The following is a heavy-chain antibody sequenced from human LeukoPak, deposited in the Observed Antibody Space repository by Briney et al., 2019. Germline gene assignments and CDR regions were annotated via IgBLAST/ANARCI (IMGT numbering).Heavy chain of an antibody. V-gene: IGHV4-38-2*02. CDR3: ATEKLYADY. CDR1: GYSISSGYY. J-gene: IGHJ4*02. CDR2: IYHSGST. Sequence: SETLSLTCTVSGYSISSGYYWGWFRQPPGKGLEWIGSIYHSGSTSYNPSLKSRVTISVDTSKNQFSLKLTSVTAADTAAYYCATEKLYADYWGQGTLVTVSS. D-gene: IGHD2-2*02.